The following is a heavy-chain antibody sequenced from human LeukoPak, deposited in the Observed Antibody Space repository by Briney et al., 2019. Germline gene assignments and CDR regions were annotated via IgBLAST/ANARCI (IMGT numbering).Heavy chain of an antibody. CDR2: ISAISTYI. D-gene: IGHD5-18*01. V-gene: IGHV3-21*01. CDR1: GFTFSSYG. CDR3: ARDRSTNSYAEYFFDY. Sequence: PGGSLRLSCAASGFTFSSYGMNWVRQAPGKGLEWVSSISAISTYIYYADSVKGRFSISRDNAKNSLFLQMNSLRAEDTALYYCARDRSTNSYAEYFFDYWGQGTLVTVSS. J-gene: IGHJ4*02.